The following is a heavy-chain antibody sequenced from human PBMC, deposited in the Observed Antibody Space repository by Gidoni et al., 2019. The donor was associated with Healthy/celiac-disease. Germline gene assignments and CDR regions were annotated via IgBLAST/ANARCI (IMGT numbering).Heavy chain of an antibody. CDR2: ISGSGGST. D-gene: IGHD2-2*01. V-gene: IGHV3-23*01. Sequence: EVQLLESGGGLVQPGGSLRLSCAASGFTVSSYAMSWVRQAPGKGLEWVSAISGSGGSTYYADSVKGRFTISRDNSKNTLYLQMNSLRAEDTAVYYCAKLGENQLPHYYYYGMDVWGQGTTVTVSS. J-gene: IGHJ6*02. CDR3: AKLGENQLPHYYYYGMDV. CDR1: GFTVSSYA.